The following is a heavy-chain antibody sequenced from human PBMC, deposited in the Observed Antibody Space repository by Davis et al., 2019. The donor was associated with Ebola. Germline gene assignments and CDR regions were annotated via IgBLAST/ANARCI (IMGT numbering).Heavy chain of an antibody. J-gene: IGHJ4*02. Sequence: SETLSLTCTVSGGSISTYYWSWIRQPPGKGLEWIGEIYHSGSTNYNPSLKSRVTISVDKSKNQFSLKLSSVTAADTAVYYCARRATYYFDYWGQGTLVTVSS. V-gene: IGHV4-59*12. CDR2: IYHSGST. CDR1: GGSISTYY. CDR3: ARRATYYFDY.